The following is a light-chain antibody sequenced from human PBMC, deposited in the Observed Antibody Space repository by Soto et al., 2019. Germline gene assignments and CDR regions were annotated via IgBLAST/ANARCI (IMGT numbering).Light chain of an antibody. CDR1: RSNIGGGYD. Sequence: QSVLTQPPSVSGVPGQTITISCTGSRSNIGGGYDVHWYQQLPGTAPQLLVYGNINRPSRVPDRFSGSKSDTSASLAITGLQAEDEADYYCQSYDSRLSAWVFGGGTKVTVL. J-gene: IGLJ3*02. CDR2: GNI. CDR3: QSYDSRLSAWV. V-gene: IGLV1-40*01.